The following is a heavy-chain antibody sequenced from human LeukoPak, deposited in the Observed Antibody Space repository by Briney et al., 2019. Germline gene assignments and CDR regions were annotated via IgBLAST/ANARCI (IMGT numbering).Heavy chain of an antibody. V-gene: IGHV4-39*01. CDR1: GGSISSSSYY. CDR2: IYYSGST. J-gene: IGHJ5*02. D-gene: IGHD3-22*01. Sequence: PSETLSLTCTVSGGSISSSSYYWGWIRQPPGKGLEWIGSIYYSGSTYYNPSLKSRVTISVDTSKNQFSLKLSSVTAADTAVYYCARQWYYYDSSGDYGLTWFDPWGQGTLVTVSS. CDR3: ARQWYYYDSSGDYGLTWFDP.